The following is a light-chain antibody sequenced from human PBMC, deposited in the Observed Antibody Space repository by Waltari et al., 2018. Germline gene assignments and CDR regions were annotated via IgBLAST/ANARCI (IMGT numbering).Light chain of an antibody. CDR1: DSDAGAYDL. V-gene: IGLV2-14*01. CDR2: VGS. CDR3: SSYTTSSAPGV. Sequence: QSALTQPAPVSGSPGPSIPISCSGTDSDAGAYDLVSWYHQHPGKAPHLIIYVGSSRPAGVSNRFSTSKSVNTASLTISGRQAEDEADYYCSSYTTSSAPGVFGTGTRVTVL. J-gene: IGLJ1*01.